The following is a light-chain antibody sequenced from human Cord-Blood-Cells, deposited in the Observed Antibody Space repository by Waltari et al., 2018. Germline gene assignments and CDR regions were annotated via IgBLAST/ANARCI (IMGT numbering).Light chain of an antibody. J-gene: IGLJ1*01. CDR1: VIDVGGYKY. V-gene: IGLV2-11*01. CDR2: DLS. CDR3: CSYAGSYTLYV. Sequence: QSALTPPRPVSGPSGQSFTISCTVTVIDVGGYKYVSCYQQHPGKGPKHLMYDLSNPRPGLPERCSGAKSGNTAPLTISGLQAEDEAGYYGCSYAGSYTLYVVGTGTKVNVL.